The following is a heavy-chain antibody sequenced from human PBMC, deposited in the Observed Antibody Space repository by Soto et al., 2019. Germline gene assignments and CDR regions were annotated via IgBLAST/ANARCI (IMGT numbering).Heavy chain of an antibody. J-gene: IGHJ4*02. D-gene: IGHD4-17*01. Sequence: EVQLVESGGGLVQPGRSLRLSCVASGFTADDYALHWVRQPPGKGLEWVSGISSNSDNIHYADSVKGRFTISTDNAMNSTFMQINTLRPDGTAVYFCAKDMMSGEMTTIHSFDSGSEGPLVTVSS. CDR1: GFTADDYA. V-gene: IGHV3-9*02. CDR3: AKDMMSGEMTTIHSFDS. CDR2: ISSNSDNI.